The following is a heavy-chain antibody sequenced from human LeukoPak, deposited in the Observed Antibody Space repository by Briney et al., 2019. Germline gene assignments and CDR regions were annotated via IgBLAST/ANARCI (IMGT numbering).Heavy chain of an antibody. CDR1: GGSFRTYY. J-gene: IGHJ6*02. Sequence: SETLSLTCTVSGGSFRTYYGSWIRQPPGKGLEWIGHIHYSESTNYNPSLKSRVTISLDTSKNQFSLKVSSVTAADTAVYYCARASGATITTYYGMDVWGQGTTVTVSS. CDR3: ARASGATITTYYGMDV. CDR2: IHYSEST. D-gene: IGHD5-12*01. V-gene: IGHV4-59*01.